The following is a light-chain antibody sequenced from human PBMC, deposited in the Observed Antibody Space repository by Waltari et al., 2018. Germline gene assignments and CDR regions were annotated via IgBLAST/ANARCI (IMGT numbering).Light chain of an antibody. CDR3: MQGTHWPYT. Sequence: DVVMTQAALCLPVSVGQTTSIACKSCQSLVHSDGNTYLNWFQQRPGQSPTRLIYKVANRESGVPERFSGSGSGTDFKLKISGVEAENVGVYYCMQGTHWPYTFGQGTKLEIK. CDR2: KVA. V-gene: IGKV2-30*02. CDR1: QSLVHSDGNTY. J-gene: IGKJ2*01.